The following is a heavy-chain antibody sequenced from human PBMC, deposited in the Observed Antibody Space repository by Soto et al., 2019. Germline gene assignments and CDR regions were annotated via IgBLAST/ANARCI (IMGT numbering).Heavy chain of an antibody. CDR2: IKSNTDGGTT. J-gene: IGHJ4*02. Sequence: PGGSLRLSCAASGFTFSNAWMSWVRQAPGTGLEWVGRIKSNTDGGTTDYAAPVKGRVTISRDDSKNTLFLQMNSLKTEDTAVYYCTTDGPINKNWGQGTLVTVSS. CDR3: TTDGPINKN. V-gene: IGHV3-15*01. CDR1: GFTFSNAW.